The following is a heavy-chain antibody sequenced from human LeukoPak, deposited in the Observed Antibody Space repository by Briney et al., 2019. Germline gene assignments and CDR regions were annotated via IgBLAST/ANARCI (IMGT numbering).Heavy chain of an antibody. J-gene: IGHJ4*02. CDR1: GFTVSSNY. CDR2: IYSGGST. CDR3: ARVGGSWELIL. Sequence: GGSLRLSCAASGFTVSSNYMSWVRQAPGKGLEWVSVIYSGGSTYYADSVKGRFTISRDNDKSSLYLQMNSLRGEDTAVYFCARVGGSWELILWGQGTLVTVS. D-gene: IGHD2-15*01. V-gene: IGHV3-53*01.